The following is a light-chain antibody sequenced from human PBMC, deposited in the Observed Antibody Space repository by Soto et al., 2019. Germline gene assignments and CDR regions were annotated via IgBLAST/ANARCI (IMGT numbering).Light chain of an antibody. CDR1: RSVSTY. CDR2: DTS. Sequence: EIVLTQSPATLSLSPGERATLSCRASRSVSTYLAWYQQKPGQAPRLLIYDTSNRATGIPARFSGGGSGTDFTLTISSLEPEDFALYYCQQRGNWPPSFGGRTKVEIK. CDR3: QQRGNWPPS. J-gene: IGKJ4*01. V-gene: IGKV3-11*01.